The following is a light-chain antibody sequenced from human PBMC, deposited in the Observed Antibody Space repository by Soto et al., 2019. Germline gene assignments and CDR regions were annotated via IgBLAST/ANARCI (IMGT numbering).Light chain of an antibody. J-gene: IGLJ2*01. Sequence: SYELTQPPSVSVSPGQTARITCSGDALPKQYAYWYQQKPGQAPVLVIYKDSERPSGIPERFSGSSSGTTVTLTISGVQAEDEADYYCQSADSSGTYVVFGGGTKPTAL. CDR2: KDS. V-gene: IGLV3-25*03. CDR3: QSADSSGTYVV. CDR1: ALPKQY.